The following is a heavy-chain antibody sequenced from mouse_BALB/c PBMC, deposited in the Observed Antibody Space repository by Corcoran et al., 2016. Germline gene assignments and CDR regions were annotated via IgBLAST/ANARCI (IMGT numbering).Heavy chain of an antibody. CDR2: INTYTGEP. J-gene: IGHJ1*01. Sequence: QIQLVQSGPELKKPGETVKISCKASGYTFTNYGMNWVKQAPGKGLKWMGWINTYTGEPTYADDFKGRFAFSLETSASTAYLQINNLKNEDTATYCCARGGDYYWYFDVGGAGTTVSVSS. CDR1: GYTFTNYG. V-gene: IGHV9-3-1*01. CDR3: ARGGDYYWYFDV. D-gene: IGHD2-4*01.